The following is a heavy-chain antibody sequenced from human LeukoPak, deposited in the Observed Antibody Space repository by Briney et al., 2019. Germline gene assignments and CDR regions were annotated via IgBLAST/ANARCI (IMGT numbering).Heavy chain of an antibody. D-gene: IGHD6-19*01. V-gene: IGHV1-46*01. J-gene: IGHJ4*02. Sequence: ASVKVSCKASGYTFTSYYMHWVRQAPGQGLEWMGIINPSGGSTSYAQKFQGRVTMTRDTSTSTVYMELSSLRVEDTGVYFCARDWAWRSSAWYTFASWGQGTRVAVSS. CDR1: GYTFTSYY. CDR2: INPSGGST. CDR3: ARDWAWRSSAWYTFAS.